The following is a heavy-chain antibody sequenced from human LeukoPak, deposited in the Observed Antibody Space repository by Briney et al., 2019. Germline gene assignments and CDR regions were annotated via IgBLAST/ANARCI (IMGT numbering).Heavy chain of an antibody. CDR1: GYTLTDYY. V-gene: IGHV1-2*02. CDR3: ARSLPHYGDYFLVY. Sequence: ASVRVSCKASGYTLTDYYMHWLRQAPGRGLEWMGWISLYNGDTNYAQKFRGRVTLTRDTSISTAYLDLIRPRSEDTAVYFCARSLPHYGDYFLVYWCQETLVTVAS. D-gene: IGHD4-17*01. J-gene: IGHJ4*02. CDR2: ISLYNGDT.